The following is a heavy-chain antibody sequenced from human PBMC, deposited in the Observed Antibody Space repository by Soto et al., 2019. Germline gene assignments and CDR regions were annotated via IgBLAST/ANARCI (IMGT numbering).Heavy chain of an antibody. D-gene: IGHD2-21*01. CDR1: GFSFRTIGVG. J-gene: IGHJ4*02. V-gene: IGHV2-5*02. Sequence: SGPTLVNPTHTLTLTCTFSGFSFRTIGVGVGWIRQPPGKALEWLALIYWDDDRRYSPSLKDRLTITKDTSKSQVVLTTTNVDTADTGTYYCAHSLGGDGAVTPFKAWGQGTPVNVSS. CDR3: AHSLGGDGAVTPFKA. CDR2: IYWDDDR.